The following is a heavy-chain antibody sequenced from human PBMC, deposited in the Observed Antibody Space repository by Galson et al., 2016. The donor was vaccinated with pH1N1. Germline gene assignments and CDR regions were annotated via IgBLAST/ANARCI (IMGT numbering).Heavy chain of an antibody. Sequence: SLRLSCAGSRFSFSDYWMQWVRQAPGKGLEWVANINQDGSQKYYVDSVRGRFTISRDNAKNSLYLQMNSLRAEDTAVYYCARAIGASGAFWGQGTLVTVSP. J-gene: IGHJ4*02. CDR2: INQDGSQK. CDR3: ARAIGASGAF. V-gene: IGHV3-7*01. CDR1: RFSFSDYW. D-gene: IGHD6-13*01.